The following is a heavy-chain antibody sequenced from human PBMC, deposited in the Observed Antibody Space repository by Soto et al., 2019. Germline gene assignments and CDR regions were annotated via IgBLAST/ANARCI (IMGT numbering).Heavy chain of an antibody. CDR3: AKPSPEWLRSFEGFYFDY. D-gene: IGHD5-12*01. V-gene: IGHV3-23*01. CDR2: ISGGGGST. Sequence: GGSLRLSCAASGFTFSSYAMSWVRQAPGKGLEWVSAISGGGGSTYYADSVKGRFTISRDNSKNTLYLQMNSLRAEDTAVYYCAKPSPEWLRSFEGFYFDYWGQGTLVTVSS. CDR1: GFTFSSYA. J-gene: IGHJ4*02.